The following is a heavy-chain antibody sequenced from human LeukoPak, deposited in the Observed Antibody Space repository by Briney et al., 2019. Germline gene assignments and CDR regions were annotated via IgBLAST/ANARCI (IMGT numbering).Heavy chain of an antibody. J-gene: IGHJ4*02. Sequence: SETLSLTCTVSGGSISSYYWSWIRQPPGKGLEWIGYIYYSGSTNYNPSLKSRVTISVDTSKNQFSLKLSSVTAADTAVYYCARYKYSSSFIDYWGQGTLVTVSS. CDR3: ARYKYSSSFIDY. CDR1: GGSISSYY. CDR2: IYYSGST. V-gene: IGHV4-59*01. D-gene: IGHD6-19*01.